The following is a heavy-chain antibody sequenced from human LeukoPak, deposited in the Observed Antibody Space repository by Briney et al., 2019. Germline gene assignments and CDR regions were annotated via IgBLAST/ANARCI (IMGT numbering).Heavy chain of an antibody. CDR3: ARENETPGPNAFDI. Sequence: ASVKVSCKASGYTFTGYYMHWVRQAPGQGLEWMGWINPNSGGTNYAQKFQGRVTMTRDTSISTAYMELSRLRSDDTAVYYCARENETPGPNAFDIWGQGTMVTVFS. D-gene: IGHD1-1*01. CDR2: INPNSGGT. V-gene: IGHV1-2*02. J-gene: IGHJ3*02. CDR1: GYTFTGYY.